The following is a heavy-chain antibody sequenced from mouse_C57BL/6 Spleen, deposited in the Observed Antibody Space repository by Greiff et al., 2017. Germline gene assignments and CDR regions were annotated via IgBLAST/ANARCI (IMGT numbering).Heavy chain of an antibody. Sequence: QVQLQQPGAELVRPGSSVKLSCKASGYTFTSYWMHWVKQRPIQGLEWIGNIDPSDSETHYNQKFKDKATLTVDKSSSTAYMQLSSLTSEDSAVYYCASEGLRRDYYYALDYWGQGTSVTVSS. CDR3: ASEGLRRDYYYALDY. D-gene: IGHD2-4*01. CDR2: IDPSDSET. CDR1: GYTFTSYW. J-gene: IGHJ4*01. V-gene: IGHV1-52*01.